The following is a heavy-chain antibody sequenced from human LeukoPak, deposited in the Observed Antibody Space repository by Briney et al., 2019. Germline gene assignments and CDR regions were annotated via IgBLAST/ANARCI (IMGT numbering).Heavy chain of an antibody. CDR1: GYSFTSYW. D-gene: IGHD3-10*01. CDR2: IYPGDSYT. J-gene: IGHJ3*02. CDR3: ARRSGSDALDI. V-gene: IGHV5-51*01. Sequence: GESLKISCKGSGYSFTSYWIAWVRQMPGKGVEWMGIIYPGDSYTTYSPSFQGQVTISADKSISTAYLQWRSLKASDTAMYYCARRSGSDALDIWGQGTMVTASS.